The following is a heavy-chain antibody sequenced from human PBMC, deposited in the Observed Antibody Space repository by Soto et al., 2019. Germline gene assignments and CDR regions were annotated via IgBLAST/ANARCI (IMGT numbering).Heavy chain of an antibody. V-gene: IGHV3-11*06. CDR2: ISGSSSYT. J-gene: IGHJ4*02. CDR3: ARNPGYCSGGSCYSDY. Sequence: QVQVVESGGGLVKPGGSLRLSCAVSGLTFSDYYMSWIRQAPGKGLEWVSYISGSSSYTNYADSVKGRFTISRDNAKNSLYLQMNSLRVEDTAVCYCARNPGYCSGGSCYSDYWGQGTLVSVSS. CDR1: GLTFSDYY. D-gene: IGHD2-15*01.